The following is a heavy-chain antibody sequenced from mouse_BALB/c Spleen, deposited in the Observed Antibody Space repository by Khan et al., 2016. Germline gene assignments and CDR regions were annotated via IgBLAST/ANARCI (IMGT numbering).Heavy chain of an antibody. Sequence: QIQLVQSGPELKKPGETVKISCKASGYTFTNYGMNWVKQAPGKGLKWMGWINTYTGEPTYVDDFKGRFAFSMETSASTAYLQINNLKNEDMATYFCARSIDYCGYVGAMDYWGQGTSVTVSS. CDR2: INTYTGEP. V-gene: IGHV9-1*02. J-gene: IGHJ4*01. CDR1: GYTFTNYG. CDR3: ARSIDYCGYVGAMDY. D-gene: IGHD1-2*01.